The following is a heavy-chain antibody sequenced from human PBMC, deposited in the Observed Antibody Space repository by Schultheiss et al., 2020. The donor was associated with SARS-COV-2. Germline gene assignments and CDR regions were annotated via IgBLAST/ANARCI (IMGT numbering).Heavy chain of an antibody. J-gene: IGHJ3*02. D-gene: IGHD5-12*01. CDR1: GGTFSSYA. Sequence: SVKVSCKASGGTFSSYAISWVRQAPGQGLEWMGGIIPIFGTANYAQKFQGRVTITADESTSTAYMELSSLRSEDTAVYYCARDGSGYDFLDAFDIWGQGTMVIVSS. V-gene: IGHV1-69*13. CDR2: IIPIFGTA. CDR3: ARDGSGYDFLDAFDI.